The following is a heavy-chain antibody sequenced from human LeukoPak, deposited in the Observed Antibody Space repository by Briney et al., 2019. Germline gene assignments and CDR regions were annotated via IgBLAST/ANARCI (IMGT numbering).Heavy chain of an antibody. CDR3: ARILTTVTSDAFDI. Sequence: SETLSLTCAVYGGSFSGYYWSWLRQPPGKGLEWIGEINHSGSTNYNPSLKSRFTISVDTSKNQFSLKLSSVTAADTAVYYCARILTTVTSDAFDIWGQGTMVTVSS. D-gene: IGHD4-17*01. CDR1: GGSFSGYY. V-gene: IGHV4-34*01. CDR2: INHSGST. J-gene: IGHJ3*02.